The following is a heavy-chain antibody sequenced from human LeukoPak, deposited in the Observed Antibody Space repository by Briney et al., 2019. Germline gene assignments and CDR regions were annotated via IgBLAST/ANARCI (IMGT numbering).Heavy chain of an antibody. Sequence: SETLSLTCTVSGGSISSSSYYWSWIRQPPGKGLEWIGYIYYSGSTNYNPSLKSRVTISVDTSKNQFSLKLSSVTAADTAVYYCARAPGSYYGSFDYWGQGTLVTVSS. CDR3: ARAPGSYYGSFDY. CDR1: GGSISSSSYY. V-gene: IGHV4-61*01. CDR2: IYYSGST. J-gene: IGHJ4*02. D-gene: IGHD1-26*01.